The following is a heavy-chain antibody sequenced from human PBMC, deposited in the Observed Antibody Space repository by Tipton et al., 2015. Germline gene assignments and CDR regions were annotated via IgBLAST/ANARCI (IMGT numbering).Heavy chain of an antibody. CDR2: ISHGGNT. CDR1: AYSISTDYY. V-gene: IGHV4-38-2*01. Sequence: TLSLTCAVSAYSISTDYYWVWIRQPPGKGLEWIGTISHGGNTFYNPSLKSRVTISADTSKNQFSLQLNSVTPEDTAVYYCARGRNNAFDIWGQGTLVTVSS. CDR3: ARGRNNAFDI. J-gene: IGHJ3*02.